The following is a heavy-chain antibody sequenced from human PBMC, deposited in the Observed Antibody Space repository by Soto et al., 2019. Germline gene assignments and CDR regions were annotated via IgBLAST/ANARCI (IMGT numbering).Heavy chain of an antibody. V-gene: IGHV1-69*13. Sequence: GASVKVSCKASGGTFSCYSIRWVRQAPGEGVERMGGGIPIFGTANYAQKFQGRVTITADESTSTAYMELSSLRSEDTAVYYCMRDPNYYGSGSSQHYGMDVWGQGTTVTVSS. J-gene: IGHJ6*02. CDR1: GGTFSCYS. CDR2: GIPIFGTA. D-gene: IGHD3-10*01. CDR3: MRDPNYYGSGSSQHYGMDV.